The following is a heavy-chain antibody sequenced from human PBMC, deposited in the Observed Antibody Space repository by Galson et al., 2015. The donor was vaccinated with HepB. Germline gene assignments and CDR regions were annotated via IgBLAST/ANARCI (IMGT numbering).Heavy chain of an antibody. Sequence: SLRLSCAASEFTVGSSYMTWVRQAPGKGLESVSVIYNGGTTKYADSVKGRFTISRHSSSNSVYLQMNSLRAEDTAVYYCARDHTNGWLAIEHWGQGTLVTVSS. D-gene: IGHD6-19*01. CDR2: IYNGGTT. CDR1: EFTVGSSY. J-gene: IGHJ1*01. V-gene: IGHV3-53*04. CDR3: ARDHTNGWLAIEH.